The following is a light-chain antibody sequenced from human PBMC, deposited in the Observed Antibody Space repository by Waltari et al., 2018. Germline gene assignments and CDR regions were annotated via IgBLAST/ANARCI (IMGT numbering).Light chain of an antibody. CDR3: SSYIGSSTLEL. J-gene: IGLJ2*01. CDR2: DVS. Sequence: QSALTQPASVSGSPGQSITISCTGTSSDVGGYNYVSWYQPPPGKAPKLMIFDVSNRPSGVSNRFSGSKSGNTASLTISGLQAEDEADYYCSSYIGSSTLELFGGGTSLTVL. CDR1: SSDVGGYNY. V-gene: IGLV2-14*03.